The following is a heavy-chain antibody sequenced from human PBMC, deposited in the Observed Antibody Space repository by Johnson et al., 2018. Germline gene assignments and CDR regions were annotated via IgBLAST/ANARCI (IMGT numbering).Heavy chain of an antibody. V-gene: IGHV3-15*07. D-gene: IGHD2-15*01. CDR3: ARRLETGISEGGCNGVICYCYYMDV. CDR2: MKSKTDGGTT. J-gene: IGHJ6*03. CDR1: GFTFSNAW. Sequence: VQLVESGGGLVKPGGSLRLSCAASGFTFSNAWMNWVRKAPGKGQEWVGRMKSKTDGGTTDYAAPVKGRFTIPRDDSKNTLYLQMNSRRAEDTAGYFCARRLETGISEGGCNGVICYCYYMDVCGTGTTVTVSS.